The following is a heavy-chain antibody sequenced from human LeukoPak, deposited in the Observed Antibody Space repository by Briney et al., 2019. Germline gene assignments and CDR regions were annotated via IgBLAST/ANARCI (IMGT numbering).Heavy chain of an antibody. J-gene: IGHJ4*02. Sequence: TGGSLRLSRAASGFTFSSYGMHWVRQAPGKGLEWVAVIWYDGSNKYYADCVKGRFTISRDNSKNTLYLQMNSLKTEDTAVYYCTTDIPTGTDFDYWGQGTLVTVSS. CDR3: TTDIPTGTDFDY. CDR2: IWYDGSNK. D-gene: IGHD1-1*01. V-gene: IGHV3-33*01. CDR1: GFTFSSYG.